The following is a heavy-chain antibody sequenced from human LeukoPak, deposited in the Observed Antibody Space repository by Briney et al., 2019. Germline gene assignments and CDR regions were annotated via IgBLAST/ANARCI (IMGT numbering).Heavy chain of an antibody. CDR1: GYSFTTYS. J-gene: IGHJ4*02. D-gene: IGHD3-22*01. Sequence: VASVKVSCKASGYSFTTYSIHWVRQAPGQGLEWMGIINPSGGSTIYAQKFQGRVTMTTDTSTSTVYMELSSLKSEDTAVYYCARGNFYYYDSSGYWVDYWGQGTLVTVSS. V-gene: IGHV1-46*01. CDR2: INPSGGST. CDR3: ARGNFYYYDSSGYWVDY.